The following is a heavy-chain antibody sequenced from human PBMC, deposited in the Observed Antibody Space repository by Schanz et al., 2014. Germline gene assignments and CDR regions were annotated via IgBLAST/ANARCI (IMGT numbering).Heavy chain of an antibody. Sequence: QVQLVQSGAEVKKPGSSVKVSCKASGGTFSSDTFSWVRQAPGQGLEWMGWINGYNGHTLYAQKFQGRVTMTTDTSTSTSYMELTSLRFDDTAVYYCAREVGLYDRGWFDPWGQGTLVTVSS. V-gene: IGHV1-18*01. J-gene: IGHJ5*02. CDR1: GGTFSSDT. CDR3: AREVGLYDRGWFDP. CDR2: INGYNGHT. D-gene: IGHD3-22*01.